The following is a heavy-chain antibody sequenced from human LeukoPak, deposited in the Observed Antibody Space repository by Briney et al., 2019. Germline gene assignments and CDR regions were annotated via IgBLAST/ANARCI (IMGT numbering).Heavy chain of an antibody. CDR3: AKTHYDLLDV. J-gene: IGHJ6*02. CDR1: GFTFSTYW. CDR2: INQDASEI. V-gene: IGHV3-7*03. Sequence: GGSLRLSCAASGFTFSTYWMNWYRQAPGKGLEWVGNINQDASEINYVDSVRGRFTISRDDSKSTLYLQMNSLRAEDTGTYYCAKTHYDLLDVWGQGTTVTASS. D-gene: IGHD5-12*01.